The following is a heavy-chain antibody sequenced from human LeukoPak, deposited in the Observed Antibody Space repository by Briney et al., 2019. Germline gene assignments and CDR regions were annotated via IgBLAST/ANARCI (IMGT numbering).Heavy chain of an antibody. J-gene: IGHJ4*02. D-gene: IGHD3-10*01. CDR3: ARDRGGGSWTYYILY. V-gene: IGHV1-2*02. CDR1: GYTFTDYY. Sequence: ASVKVSCKASGYTFTDYYMHWVRQAPGQGLEWLGWINPNNGGTNYAQKFQGRVTMTRDRSISTAYMELSSLRSDDTAVYYCARDRGGGSWTYYILYWGLGSLVTVSS. CDR2: INPNNGGT.